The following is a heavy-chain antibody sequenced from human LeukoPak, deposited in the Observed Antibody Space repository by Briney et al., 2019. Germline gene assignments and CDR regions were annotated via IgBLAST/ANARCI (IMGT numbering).Heavy chain of an antibody. J-gene: IGHJ6*02. CDR1: GFTFSSYA. CDR2: ISYDGSNK. Sequence: GGSLRLPCAASGFTFSSYAMHWVRQAPGKGLEWVAVISYDGSNKYYADSVKGRFTISRDNSKNTLYLQMNSLRAEDTAVYYCARGYYDFWNGMDVWGQGTTVTVSS. CDR3: ARGYYDFWNGMDV. V-gene: IGHV3-30-3*01. D-gene: IGHD3-3*01.